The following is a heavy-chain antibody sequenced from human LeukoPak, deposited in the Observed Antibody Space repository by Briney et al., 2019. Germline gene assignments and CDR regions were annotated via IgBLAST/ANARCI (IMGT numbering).Heavy chain of an antibody. J-gene: IGHJ4*02. Sequence: SETLSLNCTVSGGSISSYYWSWIRQPPGKGLEWIGYIYYSGSTSYNPSLKSRVTISVDTSKNQFSLKLSSVTAADTAVYYCAREIAVAGFDYWGQGTLVTVSS. V-gene: IGHV4-59*01. CDR2: IYYSGST. D-gene: IGHD6-19*01. CDR1: GGSISSYY. CDR3: AREIAVAGFDY.